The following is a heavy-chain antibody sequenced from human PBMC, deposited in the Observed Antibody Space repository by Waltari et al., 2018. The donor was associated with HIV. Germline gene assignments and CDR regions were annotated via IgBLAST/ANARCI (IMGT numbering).Heavy chain of an antibody. D-gene: IGHD5-18*01. V-gene: IGHV3-48*04. J-gene: IGHJ4*02. Sequence: EVQLVESGGDLVQPGGSLRLSCAASGFSFSSYSMNWVRQAPGKGLEWISYISNRGNTIDYADSVKGRFTISRDNAKNSLSLQMHSLRAEDTAVYYCARARGYSYGYEDYWGQGALVTVSS. CDR1: GFSFSSYS. CDR2: ISNRGNTI. CDR3: ARARGYSYGYEDY.